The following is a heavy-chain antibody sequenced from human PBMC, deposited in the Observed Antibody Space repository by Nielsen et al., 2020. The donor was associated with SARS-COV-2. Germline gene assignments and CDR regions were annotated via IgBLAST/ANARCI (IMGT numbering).Heavy chain of an antibody. CDR3: AREGTFAGLNTFDF. V-gene: IGHV3-48*04. CDR2: ISSGSGTI. CDR1: GFTFSSYS. D-gene: IGHD1-14*01. Sequence: GVLKISCAASGFTFSSYSMNWVRQAPGKGLEWVSYISSGSGTIYYADSVKGRFTISRDNAKNSLFLQMNRLEAGDTAIYYCAREGTFAGLNTFDFWGQGTMVTVSS. J-gene: IGHJ3*01.